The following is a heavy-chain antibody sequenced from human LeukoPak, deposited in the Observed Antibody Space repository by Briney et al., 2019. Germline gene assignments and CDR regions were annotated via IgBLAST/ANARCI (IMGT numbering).Heavy chain of an antibody. J-gene: IGHJ6*03. CDR3: ARDGRYCSSTSCYTNYYYYYMDV. V-gene: IGHV1-2*02. CDR2: INPNSGGS. CDR1: GYTFTGYY. D-gene: IGHD2-2*02. Sequence: ASVKVSCKASGYTFTGYYMHWVRQAPGQGLEWMGWINPNSGGSNYAQKFQGRVTMTRDTSISTAYMELSRLRSDDTAVYYCARDGRYCSSTSCYTNYYYYYMDVWGKGTTVTVSS.